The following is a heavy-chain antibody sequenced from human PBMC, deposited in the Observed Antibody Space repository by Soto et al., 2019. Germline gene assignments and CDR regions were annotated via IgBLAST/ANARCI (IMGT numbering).Heavy chain of an antibody. CDR1: GYTFTSYD. J-gene: IGHJ5*02. CDR3: ARVRDSSALGNWFDP. CDR2: MNPNSGNT. Sequence: QVQLVQSGAEVKKPGASVKVSCKASGYTFTSYDINWVRQATGQGLEWMGWMNPNSGNTGYAQKLQGRVTMTTDTSTSTAYMELRSLRSDDTAVYYCARVRDSSALGNWFDPWGQGTLVTVSS. V-gene: IGHV1-8*01. D-gene: IGHD3-22*01.